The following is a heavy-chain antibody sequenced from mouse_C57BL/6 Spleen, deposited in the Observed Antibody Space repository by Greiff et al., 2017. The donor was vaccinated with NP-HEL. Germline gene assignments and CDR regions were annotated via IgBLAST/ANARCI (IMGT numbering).Heavy chain of an antibody. D-gene: IGHD3-2*02. J-gene: IGHJ3*01. CDR3: ARGAQAPFAY. CDR1: GYSITSGYD. CDR2: ISYSGST. V-gene: IGHV3-1*01. Sequence: EVKLMESGPGMVKPSQSLSLTCTVTGYSITSGYDWQWIRHFPGNKLEWMGYISYSGSTNYNPSLKSRISITHDTSKNHFFLKLNSVTTEDTATYYCARGAQAPFAYWGQGTLVTVSA.